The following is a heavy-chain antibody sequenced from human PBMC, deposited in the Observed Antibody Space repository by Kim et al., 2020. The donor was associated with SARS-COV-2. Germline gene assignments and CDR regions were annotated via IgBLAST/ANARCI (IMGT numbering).Heavy chain of an antibody. J-gene: IGHJ6*02. Sequence: SETLSLTCSVSGGSISSGDSYWNWIRQHPGKGLEWIGYIYNSGTTYYNPSLGSRVTISLDTSKNRFSLILNSVTAADAAVYFCARGEIVTVIERDYYNGMDVWGQGTTVTVPS. CDR1: GGSISSGDSY. V-gene: IGHV4-31*03. D-gene: IGHD2-21*01. CDR2: IYNSGTT. CDR3: ARGEIVTVIERDYYNGMDV.